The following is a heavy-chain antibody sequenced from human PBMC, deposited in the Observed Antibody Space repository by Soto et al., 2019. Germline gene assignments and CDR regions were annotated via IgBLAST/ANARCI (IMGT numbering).Heavy chain of an antibody. D-gene: IGHD6-19*01. J-gene: IGHJ6*02. CDR1: GGSISSYY. CDR2: IYYSGST. V-gene: IGHV4-59*01. CDR3: AREGPDLIAVAGPRMDV. Sequence: PSETLSLTCTVSGGSISSYYWSWIRQPPGKGLEWIGYIYYSGSTNYNPSLKSRVTISVDTSKNQFSLKLSSVTAADTAVYYCAREGPDLIAVAGPRMDVWGQGTTVTVSS.